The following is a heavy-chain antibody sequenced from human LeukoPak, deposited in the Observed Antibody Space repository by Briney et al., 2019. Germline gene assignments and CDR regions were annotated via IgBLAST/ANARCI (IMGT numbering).Heavy chain of an antibody. Sequence: ASVKVSCKTSGYNFPAYGISWLRRAPGQGLEWMGWISAYNGNTNHAEDLQGRVTLTTDTSTNTAYLELRRLKSDDTAVYFCARDYLPMAAMGGYDAYDFWGQGTMVTVSS. J-gene: IGHJ3*01. CDR2: ISAYNGNT. CDR1: GYNFPAYG. D-gene: IGHD5-24*01. V-gene: IGHV1-18*01. CDR3: ARDYLPMAAMGGYDAYDF.